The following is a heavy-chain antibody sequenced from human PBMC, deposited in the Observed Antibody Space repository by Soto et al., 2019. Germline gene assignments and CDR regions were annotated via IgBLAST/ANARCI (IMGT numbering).Heavy chain of an antibody. CDR1: GGTFSSYA. Sequence: SVKVSCKASGGTFSSYAISWVRQAPGQGLEWMGGIIPIFGTANYAQKFQGRVTITADESTSTAYMELSSLRSEDTAVYYCARSSRRKEWLSDYYYYGMDVWGQGTTVTVSS. CDR2: IIPIFGTA. CDR3: ARSSRRKEWLSDYYYYGMDV. D-gene: IGHD3-3*01. V-gene: IGHV1-69*13. J-gene: IGHJ6*02.